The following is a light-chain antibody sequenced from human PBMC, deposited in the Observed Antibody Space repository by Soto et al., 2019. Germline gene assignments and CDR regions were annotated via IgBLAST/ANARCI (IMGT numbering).Light chain of an antibody. J-gene: IGKJ4*01. CDR2: DAS. Sequence: DIQMTQSPSTLSASVGDRVTITCRASQSISSWLAWYQQKPGKAPKLLIYDASSLESGVPSRFSGSGSGTDFTLTISDLQPDDLGTYYCQQSYVTPLTFGGGTKVDIK. V-gene: IGKV1-5*01. CDR3: QQSYVTPLT. CDR1: QSISSW.